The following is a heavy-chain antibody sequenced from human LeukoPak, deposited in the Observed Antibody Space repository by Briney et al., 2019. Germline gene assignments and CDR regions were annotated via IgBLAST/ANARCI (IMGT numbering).Heavy chain of an antibody. J-gene: IGHJ5*02. CDR2: TVSRGTT. V-gene: IGHV3-23*01. CDR1: GFTSTSDA. Sequence: GGSLRLSCVASGFTSTSDAMNWVRQAPGKGLEWVSSTVSRGTTQYADSVKGRFTVSRDTSKNTLYLQMNSLRADDTAVYYCAKCSTSAYTTGWCNWIDPWGQGTLVTVSS. CDR3: AKCSTSAYTTGWCNWIDP. D-gene: IGHD6-19*01.